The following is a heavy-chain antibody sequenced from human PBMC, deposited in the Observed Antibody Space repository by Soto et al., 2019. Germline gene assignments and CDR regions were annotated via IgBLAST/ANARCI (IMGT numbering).Heavy chain of an antibody. CDR1: GGSISSSSYY. J-gene: IGHJ4*02. CDR3: TVDGYRFDY. V-gene: IGHV4-39*01. D-gene: IGHD5-12*01. Sequence: RSETLSLTCTVSGGSISSSSYYWGWIRQPPGKGLEWIGSIYYSGSTYYNPSLKSRVTISVDTSKNQFSLKLSSVTAADTAVYYCTVDGYRFDYWGQGTLVTVS. CDR2: IYYSGST.